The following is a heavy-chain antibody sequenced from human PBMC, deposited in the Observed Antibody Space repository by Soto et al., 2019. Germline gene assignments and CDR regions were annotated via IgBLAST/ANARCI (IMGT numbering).Heavy chain of an antibody. J-gene: IGHJ4*02. D-gene: IGHD1-1*01. CDR1: GYTFTDYA. Sequence: ASLKVSCKSSGYTFTDYALHCVHQAPGQRLEWMGWISAYIGNTNYAQKLQGRLTMTTDTSTSTAYMELRSLRSDDTAVYYCARDRPLPTGTAPLDYWGQGTLVTVSS. V-gene: IGHV1-18*01. CDR2: ISAYIGNT. CDR3: ARDRPLPTGTAPLDY.